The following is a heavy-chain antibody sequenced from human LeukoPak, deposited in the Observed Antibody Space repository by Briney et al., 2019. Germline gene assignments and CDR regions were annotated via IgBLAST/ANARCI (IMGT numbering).Heavy chain of an antibody. J-gene: IGHJ4*02. D-gene: IGHD3-22*01. CDR3: ARDSANDNFDY. CDR1: GFTFSSYA. CDR2: ISYDGSNK. V-gene: IGHV3-30-3*01. Sequence: QPGRSLRLSCAASGFTFSSYAMHWVRQAPGKGLEWVAAISYDGSNKYYADSVKGRFTISRDNSKNTLYLQMNSLRAEDTAVYYCARDSANDNFDYWGQGTLVTVSS.